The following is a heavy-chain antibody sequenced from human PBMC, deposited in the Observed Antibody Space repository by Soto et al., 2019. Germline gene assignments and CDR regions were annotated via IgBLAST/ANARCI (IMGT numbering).Heavy chain of an antibody. Sequence: GGSLRLSCAASGFTFSSYGMHWVRQAPGKGLEWVALISYDGSNKYYADSVKGRFTISRDNSKNTLYLQMNSLRADDTAVYYCAKDPRYYDVWSGGDYYYYYMDVWGKGTTVTVSS. CDR3: AKDPRYYDVWSGGDYYYYYMDV. V-gene: IGHV3-30*18. D-gene: IGHD3-3*01. CDR1: GFTFSSYG. J-gene: IGHJ6*03. CDR2: ISYDGSNK.